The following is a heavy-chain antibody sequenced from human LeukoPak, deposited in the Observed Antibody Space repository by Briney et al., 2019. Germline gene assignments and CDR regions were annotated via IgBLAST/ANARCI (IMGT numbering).Heavy chain of an antibody. J-gene: IGHJ4*02. D-gene: IGHD6-19*01. Sequence: GGSLRLSCAASGFTFSSYSMNWVRQAPGKGLEWVSSISSSSSYIYYADSVKGRFTISRDNAKNSLYLQMNSLRAEDTAVYYCARDRVAVAGPAYFDYWGQGTLVTVSS. V-gene: IGHV3-21*01. CDR1: GFTFSSYS. CDR2: ISSSSSYI. CDR3: ARDRVAVAGPAYFDY.